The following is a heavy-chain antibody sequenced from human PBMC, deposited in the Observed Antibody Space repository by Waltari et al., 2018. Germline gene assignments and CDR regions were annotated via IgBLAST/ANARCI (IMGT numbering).Heavy chain of an antibody. CDR2: INRDGSDT. D-gene: IGHD6-13*01. Sequence: EEQLVESGGGLIQPGESLRVSCAGSGFTFSRYWMNWVRQAPGKGLVWVARINRDGSDTSYADSVKGRFTISRDNAKNTVYLQMKSLRAEDTAVYYCARVARKTYSSPVPGRDYYYGMDVWGLGTTVTVSS. CDR3: ARVARKTYSSPVPGRDYYYGMDV. V-gene: IGHV3-74*01. J-gene: IGHJ6*02. CDR1: GFTFSRYW.